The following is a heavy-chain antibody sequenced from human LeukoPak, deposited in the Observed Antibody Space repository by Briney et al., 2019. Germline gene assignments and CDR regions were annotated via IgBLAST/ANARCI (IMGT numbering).Heavy chain of an antibody. CDR1: GGSISSSSYY. CDR3: ARDAPYFDY. CDR2: IYYRGST. J-gene: IGHJ4*02. Sequence: SETLSLTCTVSGGSISSSSYYWGWIRQPPGKGLEWIGSIYYRGSTYYNPSLKSRVTISVDTSKNQFSLKLSSVTAADTAVYYCARDAPYFDYWGQGTLVTVSS. V-gene: IGHV4-39*07.